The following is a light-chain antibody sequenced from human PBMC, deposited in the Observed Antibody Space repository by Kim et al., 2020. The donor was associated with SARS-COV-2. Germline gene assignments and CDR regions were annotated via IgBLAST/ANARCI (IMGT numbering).Light chain of an antibody. CDR2: DAS. CDR3: QQRSNWYT. J-gene: IGKJ2*01. Sequence: LSVSSGEMAPLSGRASQSVSSYLAWYQQKPGQAPRLLIYDASNRATGIPARFSGSGSGTDFTLTISSLEPEDFAVYYCQQRSNWYTFGQGTKLEI. CDR1: QSVSSY. V-gene: IGKV3-11*01.